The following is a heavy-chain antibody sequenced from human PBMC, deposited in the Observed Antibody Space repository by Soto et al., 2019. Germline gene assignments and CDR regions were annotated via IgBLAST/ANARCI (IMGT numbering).Heavy chain of an antibody. CDR3: ARGRPYYDILTGYYSDYYMDV. J-gene: IGHJ6*03. V-gene: IGHV4-34*01. CDR1: GGSFSGYY. Sequence: SETLSLTCAVYGGSFSGYYWSWIRQPPGKGLEWIGEINHSGSTNYNPSLKSRVTISVDTSKNQFSLKLSSVTAADTVVYYCARGRPYYDILTGYYSDYYMDVWGKGTTVTVSS. D-gene: IGHD3-9*01. CDR2: INHSGST.